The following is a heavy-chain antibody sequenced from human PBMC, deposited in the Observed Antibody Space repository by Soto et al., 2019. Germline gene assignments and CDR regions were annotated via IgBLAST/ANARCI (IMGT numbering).Heavy chain of an antibody. V-gene: IGHV1-46*03. J-gene: IGHJ4*02. Sequence: ASVKVSCKASGYTFTSQNMHWVRQAPGQGLEWMGVINPSVASTTYAQKFQGRVTMTRDTSTSTVYMEVSSLRSEDTAVYYCARTLGARFDYWGQGTVVTV. CDR1: GYTFTSQN. CDR2: INPSVAST. CDR3: ARTLGARFDY. D-gene: IGHD1-26*01.